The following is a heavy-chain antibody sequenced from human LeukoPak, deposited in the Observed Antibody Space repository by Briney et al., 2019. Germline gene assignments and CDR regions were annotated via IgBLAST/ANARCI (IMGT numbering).Heavy chain of an antibody. Sequence: GGSLRLSCAASGFTISNHWLTWVRQAPGRGLEWVAHINPDGSQKDCVDSVTGRFTISIDNAKNTVYVQVNILRAQDTDLYYRARGHYGLDTWGQGTMVTVSS. CDR2: INPDGSQK. CDR3: ARGHYGLDT. J-gene: IGHJ3*02. V-gene: IGHV3-7*01. D-gene: IGHD4-17*01. CDR1: GFTISNHW.